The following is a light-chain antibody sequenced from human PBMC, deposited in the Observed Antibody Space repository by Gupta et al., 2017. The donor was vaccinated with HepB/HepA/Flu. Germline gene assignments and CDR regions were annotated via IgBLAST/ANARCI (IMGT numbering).Light chain of an antibody. CDR1: ALPKQY. CDR3: QSADSSGSYRV. V-gene: IGLV3-25*03. Sequence: SSALTQPPSMSVSPGQTARITCSGDALPKQYSYWYQQRPGQAPVVVIYKDTERPSGIPERFSGSSSGTTVTLTISGVQAEDEADYYCQSADSSGSYRVFGGGTKLTVL. CDR2: KDT. J-gene: IGLJ2*01.